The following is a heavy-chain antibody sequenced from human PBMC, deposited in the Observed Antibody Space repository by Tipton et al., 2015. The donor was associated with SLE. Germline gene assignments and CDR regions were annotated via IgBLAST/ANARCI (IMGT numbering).Heavy chain of an antibody. D-gene: IGHD6-13*01. Sequence: TLSLTCAVSGYSITSGDYWGWIRQPPGKGLEWVGSIYHRWSTYYNPSLKSRGTISTDTSKNEIYLKLNSVTATDTAVYFCARDPYDSTWRNGWFDPWGQGTLVTVSS. CDR1: GYSITSGDY. CDR2: IYHRWST. CDR3: ARDPYDSTWRNGWFDP. J-gene: IGHJ5*02. V-gene: IGHV4-38-2*02.